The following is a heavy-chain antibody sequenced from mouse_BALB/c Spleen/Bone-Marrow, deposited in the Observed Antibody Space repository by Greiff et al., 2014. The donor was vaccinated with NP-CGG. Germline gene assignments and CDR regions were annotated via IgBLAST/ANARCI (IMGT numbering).Heavy chain of an antibody. CDR3: ASYYCGRYFDV. CDR1: GFNIKDTY. V-gene: IGHV14-3*02. D-gene: IGHD1-1*01. J-gene: IGHJ1*01. CDR2: IDPANGNT. Sequence: EVKLMESGAELVKPGASVRLSCTASGFNIKDTYMHWVKQRPEQGLEWIGRIDPANGNTKYDPKFQGKATITADTSSNTAYLQLSSLTSEDTAVYYCASYYCGRYFDVWGAGTTVTVSS.